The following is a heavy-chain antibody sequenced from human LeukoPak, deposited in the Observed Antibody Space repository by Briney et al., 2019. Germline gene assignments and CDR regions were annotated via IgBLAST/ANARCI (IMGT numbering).Heavy chain of an antibody. J-gene: IGHJ4*02. Sequence: GASVKVSCKASGYTFAGYYIHWVRQAPGQGLEWMGWISPNSGGTNYAQKFQGRVTMTRDTSISTAYMELSRLRSDDTAVYYCARSSDSSGYRLDYWGQGTLVTVSS. V-gene: IGHV1-2*02. D-gene: IGHD3-22*01. CDR3: ARSSDSSGYRLDY. CDR1: GYTFAGYY. CDR2: ISPNSGGT.